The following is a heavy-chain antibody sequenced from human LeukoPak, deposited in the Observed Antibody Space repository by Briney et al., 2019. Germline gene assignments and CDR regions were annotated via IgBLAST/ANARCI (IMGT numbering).Heavy chain of an antibody. V-gene: IGHV3-21*01. CDR2: ISSSSSYI. CDR3: ARVASRELYCSSTSCYTGYFDY. D-gene: IGHD2-2*02. CDR1: GFTFSSYS. Sequence: GGSLRLPCAASGFTFSSYSMNWVRQAPGKGLEWVSSISSSSSYIYYADSVKGRFTISRDNAKNSLYLQMNSLRAEDTAVYYCARVASRELYCSSTSCYTGYFDYWGQGTLVTVSS. J-gene: IGHJ4*02.